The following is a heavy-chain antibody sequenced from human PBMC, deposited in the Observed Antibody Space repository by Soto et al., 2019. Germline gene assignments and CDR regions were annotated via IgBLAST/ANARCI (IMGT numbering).Heavy chain of an antibody. Sequence: SETLSLTCTVSGGSISSSSYYWSWIRQPPGKGLEWIGSIYYSGTTYYNPSLNRRVTTSVDTSKNQFSLKLSSVTAADTAVYYCARTAVDGRYYYYMDVWGKGTTVT. V-gene: IGHV4-39*01. J-gene: IGHJ6*03. CDR2: IYYSGTT. CDR1: GGSISSSSYY. D-gene: IGHD6-19*01. CDR3: ARTAVDGRYYYYMDV.